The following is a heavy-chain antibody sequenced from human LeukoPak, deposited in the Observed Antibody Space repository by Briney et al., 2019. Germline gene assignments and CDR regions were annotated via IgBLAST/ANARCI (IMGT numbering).Heavy chain of an antibody. J-gene: IGHJ4*02. Sequence: GGSLRLSCRASGFTFSDACMSWVRQAPGKGLEWVAQIYSQSEGGTTGYAAPVKGRFTISRDDAENTLFLQMNSLKSEDTALYYCCTDYYDFWSGPHWGQGSLVTVSS. D-gene: IGHD3-3*01. V-gene: IGHV3-15*01. CDR2: IYSQSEGGTT. CDR1: GFTFSDAC. CDR3: CTDYYDFWSGPH.